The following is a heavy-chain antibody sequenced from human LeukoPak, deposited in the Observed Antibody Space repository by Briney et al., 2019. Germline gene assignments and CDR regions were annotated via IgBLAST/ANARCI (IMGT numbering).Heavy chain of an antibody. Sequence: GGSLRLSCAASGFTFSSYWMHWVRQAPGKGPVWVSRINSDGSSTTYADSVKGRFTISRDNAKNTLYLQMNSLRAEDTAVYYCARDSGYDYNYWGQGILVTVSS. D-gene: IGHD5-12*01. V-gene: IGHV3-74*01. CDR3: ARDSGYDYNY. CDR1: GFTFSSYW. J-gene: IGHJ4*02. CDR2: INSDGSST.